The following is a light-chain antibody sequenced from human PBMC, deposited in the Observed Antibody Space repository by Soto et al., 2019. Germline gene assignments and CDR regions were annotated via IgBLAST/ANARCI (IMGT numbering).Light chain of an antibody. J-gene: IGLJ2*01. CDR2: EVS. V-gene: IGLV2-14*01. CDR3: SSYTSSSIVV. Sequence: QSALTQPASVSGSPGQSITISCTGTSSDLGGYNYVSWYQQHPGKAPKLMIYEVSNRPSGVSNRFSGSKSGNTASLTISGLQGEDEADYYWSSYTSSSIVVFGGGTKLTVL. CDR1: SSDLGGYNY.